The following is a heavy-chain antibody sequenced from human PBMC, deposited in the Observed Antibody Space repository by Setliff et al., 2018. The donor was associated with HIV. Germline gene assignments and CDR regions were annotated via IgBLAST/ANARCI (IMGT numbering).Heavy chain of an antibody. CDR2: INVGNGNT. V-gene: IGHV1-3*01. CDR1: GYTFSNYV. D-gene: IGHD3-22*01. CDR3: VTGVGTSSVDY. Sequence: GASVKVSCKASGYTFSNYVMQWVRQAPGQRLEWMGWINVGNGNTKYSEKFQGRDTITRDTSASTAYMELNSLRSEDTAVYYCVTGVGTSSVDYWGQGTMVTVSS. J-gene: IGHJ4*02.